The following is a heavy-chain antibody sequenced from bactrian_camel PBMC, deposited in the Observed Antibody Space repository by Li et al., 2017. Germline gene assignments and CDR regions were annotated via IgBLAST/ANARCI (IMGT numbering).Heavy chain of an antibody. D-gene: IGHD3*01. CDR1: GYTGSRSC. CDR2: VNNFGTT. V-gene: IGHV3S55*01. CDR3: AFKWEVRDYCPTRPHGCGEA. Sequence: HVQLVESGGGSVQAGGSLTLSCAASGYTGSRSCMGWFRQVPEKEREAVAIVNNFGTTYYADSVRERFTISRDNAKNTVYLRMNSLKPEDTAMYYCAFKWEVRDYCPTRPHGCGEALGPGDPGHRL. J-gene: IGHJ4*01.